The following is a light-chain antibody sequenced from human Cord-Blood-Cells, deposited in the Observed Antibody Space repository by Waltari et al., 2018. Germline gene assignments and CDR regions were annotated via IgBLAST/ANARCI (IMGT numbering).Light chain of an antibody. J-gene: IGKJ3*01. Sequence: DIQMTQSPSSLSAFLVDRVTITCRASQSISCYLNLYHQKPGKAPKLLIYAAYSLKSGVPSRFSCHGSGTDCALCISSLQPRDFVTYYGHQSNSTPPFTVGPGTKVDIK. CDR2: AAY. V-gene: IGKV1-39*01. CDR1: QSISCY. CDR3: HQSNSTPPFT.